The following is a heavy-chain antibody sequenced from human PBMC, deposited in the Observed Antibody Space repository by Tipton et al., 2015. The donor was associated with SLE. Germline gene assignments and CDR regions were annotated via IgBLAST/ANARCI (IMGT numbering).Heavy chain of an antibody. CDR1: GGSISTYY. J-gene: IGHJ5*02. Sequence: TLSLTCTVSGGSISTYYWNWIRQSPGKALEWIGYIYFDGNSNGRGNYNPSLKSRVTMSVDPSKMQFSLNLNSVTAADTAVYYCARGWYSRNWEWWFDPWGQGTLVTVSS. CDR2: IYFDGNS. D-gene: IGHD6-13*01. CDR3: ARGWYSRNWEWWFDP. V-gene: IGHV4-59*01.